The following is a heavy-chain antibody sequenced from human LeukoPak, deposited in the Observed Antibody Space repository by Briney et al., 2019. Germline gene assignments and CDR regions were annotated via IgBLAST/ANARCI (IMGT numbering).Heavy chain of an antibody. J-gene: IGHJ4*02. V-gene: IGHV4-34*01. CDR2: INHRGST. CDR1: GGSFSGYY. Sequence: NPSETLSLTCAVYGGSFSGYYWSWIRQPPGKGLEWIGEINHRGSTNYNPPLKSRVTVSLDTSKNQFSLKLSSVAAADTAVYYCARAPGAALDWGQGTLVTVSS. CDR3: ARAPGAALD. D-gene: IGHD2-15*01.